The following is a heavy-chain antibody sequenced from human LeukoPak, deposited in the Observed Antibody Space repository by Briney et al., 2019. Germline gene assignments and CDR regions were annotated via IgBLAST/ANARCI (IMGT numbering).Heavy chain of an antibody. J-gene: IGHJ3*02. V-gene: IGHV3-53*01. CDR2: IYSGSNI. D-gene: IGHD1-26*01. CDR3: ARNLEATGPHDAFDI. CDR1: GFAVSSNY. Sequence: PGGSLRLSCAASGFAVSSNYMSWVRQAPGKGLEWVSVIYSGSNIHYTESVKGRFTISRDNSRNTLYLQMNSLRVEDTAVYYCARNLEATGPHDAFDIWGQGTMVTVSS.